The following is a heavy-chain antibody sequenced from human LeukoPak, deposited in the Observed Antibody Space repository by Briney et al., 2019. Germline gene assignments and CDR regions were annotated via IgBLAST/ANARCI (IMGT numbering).Heavy chain of an antibody. Sequence: GSLRLSCAASGFTVSSNYMSWVRQAPGKGLEWVSVIYSGGSTYYADSVKGRFTISRDNSKNTLYLQMNSLRAEDTAVYYCARDPRSISDAFDIWGQGTMVTVSS. CDR2: IYSGGST. D-gene: IGHD3-3*01. J-gene: IGHJ3*02. V-gene: IGHV3-66*02. CDR1: GFTVSSNY. CDR3: ARDPRSISDAFDI.